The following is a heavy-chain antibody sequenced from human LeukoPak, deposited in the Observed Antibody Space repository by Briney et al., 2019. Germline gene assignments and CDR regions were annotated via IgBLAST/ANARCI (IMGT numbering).Heavy chain of an antibody. CDR2: ISLRGLT. CDR1: GGSISGTNW. Sequence: SGTLSLTGGVSGGSISGTNWWSWVRQPPGQGLEWIGEISLRGLTNYNPSLRSRLTMSLDESKNQVSLNLTSVTAADTAVYYCSRESGPFSPFGFWGQGTLVSVHS. CDR3: SRESGPFSPFGF. D-gene: IGHD1-26*01. V-gene: IGHV4-4*02. J-gene: IGHJ4*02.